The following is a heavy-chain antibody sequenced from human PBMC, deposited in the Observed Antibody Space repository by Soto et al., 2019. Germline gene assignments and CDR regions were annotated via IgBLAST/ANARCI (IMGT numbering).Heavy chain of an antibody. CDR3: AHRLADYDIVTGYYNKGFDY. J-gene: IGHJ4*02. V-gene: IGHV2-5*02. D-gene: IGHD3-9*01. Sequence: ITLKESGPTLVKPTQTLTLTCTFSGFSLSTSGGGVGWIRQPPGKALEGLALIYWDDDKRYSPSLKSRLTITKYTSKNQVVLTMTNMDPVDTATYYCAHRLADYDIVTGYYNKGFDYWGQGTLVTVSS. CDR2: IYWDDDK. CDR1: GFSLSTSGGG.